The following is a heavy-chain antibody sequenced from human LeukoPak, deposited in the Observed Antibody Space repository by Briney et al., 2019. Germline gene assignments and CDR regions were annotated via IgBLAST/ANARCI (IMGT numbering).Heavy chain of an antibody. V-gene: IGHV3-66*02. Sequence: GGSLRLSCAASGFIVSSNYMSWVRQAPGKGLEWVSVIYSGGSTYYADSVKGRFTISRDNSKNTLYLQMNSLRAEDTAVYYCAIGDDIGDWFDPWGQGTLVTVSS. CDR3: AIGDDIGDWFDP. J-gene: IGHJ5*02. D-gene: IGHD3-9*01. CDR1: GFIVSSNY. CDR2: IYSGGST.